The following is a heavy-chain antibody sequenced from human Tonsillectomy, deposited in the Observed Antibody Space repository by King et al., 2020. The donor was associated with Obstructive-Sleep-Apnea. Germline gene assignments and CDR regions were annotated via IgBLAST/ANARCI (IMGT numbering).Heavy chain of an antibody. J-gene: IGHJ4*02. CDR1: GFTFSSYA. CDR3: AKVLKYYYDSSGYYNADY. D-gene: IGHD3-22*01. V-gene: IGHV3-23*04. CDR2: ISGSGGST. Sequence: VQLVESGGGLVQPGGSLRLSCAASGFTFSSYAMSWVRQAPGKGLEWVSAISGSGGSTYYADSVEGRFTISRDNSKNTLYLQMNSLRAEDTAVYYCAKVLKYYYDSSGYYNADYWGQGTLVTVSS.